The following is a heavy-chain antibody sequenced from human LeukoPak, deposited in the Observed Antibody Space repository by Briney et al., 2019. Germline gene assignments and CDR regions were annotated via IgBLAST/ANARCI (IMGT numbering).Heavy chain of an antibody. CDR3: ARGGEYYDSSGYFY. V-gene: IGHV1-69*10. Sequence: SVKVSCKASGGTFSSYAISWVRQAPGQGLEWMGGIIPILGIANYAQKFQGRVTITADKFTSTAYMELSSLRSEDTAVYYCARGGEYYDSSGYFYWGQGTLVTVSS. D-gene: IGHD3-22*01. CDR2: IIPILGIA. CDR1: GGTFSSYA. J-gene: IGHJ4*02.